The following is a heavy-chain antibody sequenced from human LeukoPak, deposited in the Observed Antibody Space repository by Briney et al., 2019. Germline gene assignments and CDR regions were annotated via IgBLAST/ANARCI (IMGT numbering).Heavy chain of an antibody. CDR2: IYYSGGT. Sequence: SETLSLTCTVSGGSISSSSYYWGWIRQPPGKGLEWIGSIYYSGGTYYNPSLKSRVTISVDTSKNQFSLKLSSVTAADTAVYYCARIYGSGRHNWFDPWGQGTLVTVSS. D-gene: IGHD3-10*01. J-gene: IGHJ5*02. CDR3: ARIYGSGRHNWFDP. V-gene: IGHV4-39*07. CDR1: GGSISSSSYY.